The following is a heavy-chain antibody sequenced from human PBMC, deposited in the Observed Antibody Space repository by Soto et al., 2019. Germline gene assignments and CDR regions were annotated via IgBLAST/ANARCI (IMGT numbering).Heavy chain of an antibody. V-gene: IGHV3-23*01. CDR3: AKGRGTGTTRLGAFDI. D-gene: IGHD1-1*01. CDR2: ISDNGGTT. J-gene: IGHJ3*02. CDR1: GVTFRTYA. Sequence: EVQLLESGGGLVQPGGSLRLSCAASGVTFRTYAMTWVRQAPGKGLEWVSGISDNGGTTYYADSVKGRFTMSRDNSKSALYLQMNSLRAEDTALYYCAKGRGTGTTRLGAFDIWGQGTMVTVSS.